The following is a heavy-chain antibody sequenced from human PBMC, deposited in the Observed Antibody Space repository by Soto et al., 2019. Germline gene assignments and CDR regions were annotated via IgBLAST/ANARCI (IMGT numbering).Heavy chain of an antibody. J-gene: IGHJ6*03. CDR1: GFTFSSYA. CDR3: AKPLSGYSGYDSNEYYYYYMDV. Sequence: EVQLLESGGGLVQPGGSLRLSCAASGFTFSSYAMSWVRQAPGKGLEWVSAISGSGGSTYYADSVKGRFTSSRDNSKNTLYLQMNSLRAEDTAVYYCAKPLSGYSGYDSNEYYYYYMDVWGKGTTVTVSS. V-gene: IGHV3-23*01. D-gene: IGHD5-12*01. CDR2: ISGSGGST.